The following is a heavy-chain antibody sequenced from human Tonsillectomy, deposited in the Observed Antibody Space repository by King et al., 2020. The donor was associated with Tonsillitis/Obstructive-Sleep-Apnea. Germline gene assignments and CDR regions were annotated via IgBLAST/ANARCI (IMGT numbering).Heavy chain of an antibody. D-gene: IGHD5-18*01. J-gene: IGHJ3*02. Sequence: QLVQSGAEVKKPGASVKVSCKVSGYTLTELSMHWVRQAPGKGLEWMGGFDPEDGETIYAQKFQGRVTMTEDTSTDAAYMELSSLRSEDTAVYYCATGYSYGYSDAFDIWGQGTMVTVSS. CDR2: FDPEDGET. V-gene: IGHV1-24*01. CDR1: GYTLTELS. CDR3: ATGYSYGYSDAFDI.